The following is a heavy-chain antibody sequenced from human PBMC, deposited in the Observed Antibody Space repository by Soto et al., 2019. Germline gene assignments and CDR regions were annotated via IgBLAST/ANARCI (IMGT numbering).Heavy chain of an antibody. Sequence: GASVKVSCKASGGTFSSYTISWVRQAPGQGLEWMGRIIPILGIANYAQKFQGRVTITADKSTSTAYMELSSLRSEDTAVYYCAVGLRYFDWPQGPPDYWGQGTLVTVSS. V-gene: IGHV1-69*02. CDR1: GGTFSSYT. J-gene: IGHJ4*02. CDR2: IIPILGIA. CDR3: AVGLRYFDWPQGPPDY. D-gene: IGHD3-9*01.